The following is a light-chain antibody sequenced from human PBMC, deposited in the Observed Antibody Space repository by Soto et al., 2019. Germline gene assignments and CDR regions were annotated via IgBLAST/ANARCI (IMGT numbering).Light chain of an antibody. Sequence: EVVLTQSPATLSVSPGERATRSCRASQSVHSNLAWYQQKPGQAPSLLISYASTRATGIPARFSGSGSGTEFTLTISSLQSEDFGVYYCQHYSNWPPTFGPGTIVELK. CDR2: YAS. CDR1: QSVHSN. CDR3: QHYSNWPPT. V-gene: IGKV3-15*01. J-gene: IGKJ3*01.